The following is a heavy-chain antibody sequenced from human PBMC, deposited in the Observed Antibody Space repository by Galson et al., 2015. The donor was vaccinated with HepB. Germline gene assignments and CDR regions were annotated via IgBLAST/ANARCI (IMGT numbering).Heavy chain of an antibody. CDR1: GGSISSGDYY. V-gene: IGHV4-30-4*01. J-gene: IGHJ5*02. CDR2: IYYSGST. D-gene: IGHD6-13*01. Sequence: TLSLTCTVSGGSISSGDYYWSWIRQPPGKGLEWIGYIYYSGSTYYNPSLKSRVTISVDTSKNQFSLKLSSVTAADTAVYYCARESIAAAVKHGWFDPWGQGTLVTVSS. CDR3: ARESIAAAVKHGWFDP.